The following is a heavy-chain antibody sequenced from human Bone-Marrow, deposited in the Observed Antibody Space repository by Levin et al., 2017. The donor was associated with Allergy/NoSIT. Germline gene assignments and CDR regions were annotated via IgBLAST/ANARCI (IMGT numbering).Heavy chain of an antibody. CDR3: ARVFFDCSSTSCYPTFYYDDYMDV. CDR2: INHSGST. D-gene: IGHD2-2*01. CDR1: GGSFSGYY. V-gene: IGHV4-34*01. J-gene: IGHJ6*03. Sequence: ASQTLSLTCAVYGGSFSGYYWSWIRQPPGKGLEWIGEINHSGSTNYNPSLKSRVTISVDTSKNQFSLKLSSVTAADTAVYYCARVFFDCSSTSCYPTFYYDDYMDVWGKGTTVTVSS.